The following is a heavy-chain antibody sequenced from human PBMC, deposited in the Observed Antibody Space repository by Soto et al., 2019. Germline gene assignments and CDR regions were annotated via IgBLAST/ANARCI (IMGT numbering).Heavy chain of an antibody. J-gene: IGHJ6*02. CDR3: ARNHEGLAGPAGMDV. CDR1: GFTFSSYG. CDR2: IWYDGSNK. D-gene: IGHD3-10*01. V-gene: IGHV3-33*01. Sequence: QVQLVESGGGVVQPGRSLRLSCAASGFTFSSYGMHWVRQAPGKGLEWVAVIWYDGSNKYYADSVKGRFTISRDNSQNTLDLQLNSLRAEDTAVYYCARNHEGLAGPAGMDVWGQGTTVTVSS.